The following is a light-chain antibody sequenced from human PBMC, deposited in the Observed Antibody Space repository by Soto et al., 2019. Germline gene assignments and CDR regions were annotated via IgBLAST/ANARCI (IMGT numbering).Light chain of an antibody. J-gene: IGKJ1*01. CDR3: QHYKMYYPWT. CDR2: AAS. CDR1: ESIDNW. V-gene: IGKV1-5*01. Sequence: DIQMSQSPSTLSASVGDTFTITCRARESIDNWLAWYQQKPVKAPKLLXFAASTLVRGVPSRFSGRGSGTEFTLTISSLQPDDFANYYCQHYKMYYPWTFGQGTKVDIK.